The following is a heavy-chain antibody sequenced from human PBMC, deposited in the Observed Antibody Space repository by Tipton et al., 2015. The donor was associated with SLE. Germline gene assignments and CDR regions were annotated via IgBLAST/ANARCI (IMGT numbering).Heavy chain of an antibody. V-gene: IGHV3-21*01. J-gene: IGHJ5*02. Sequence: GSLRLSCAASGFTFSSYSMNWVRQAPGKGLEWVSSISGSSSYIYYADSVKGRFTISRDDAKNSLYLQMNSLRAEDTAVYYCARVTNRGCRDDVCFGDWFDPWGQGTLVTVSS. CDR1: GFTFSSYS. CDR3: ARVTNRGCRDDVCFGDWFDP. CDR2: ISGSSSYI. D-gene: IGHD1-14*01.